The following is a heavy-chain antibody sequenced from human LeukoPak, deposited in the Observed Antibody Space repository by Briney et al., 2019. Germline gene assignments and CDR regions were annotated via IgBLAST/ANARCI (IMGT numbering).Heavy chain of an antibody. CDR2: IKQDGSEK. D-gene: IGHD2-8*02. V-gene: IGHV3-7*01. J-gene: IGHJ6*02. CDR3: ARAPGGPQDYYYYGMDV. CDR1: GFTFSNYW. Sequence: GGSLRLSCAASGFTFSNYWMSWVRQAPGKGLEWVANIKQDGSEKYYVDSVKGRFTISRDNAKNSLYLQMNSLRAEDTAVYYCARAPGGPQDYYYYGMDVWGQGTTVTVSS.